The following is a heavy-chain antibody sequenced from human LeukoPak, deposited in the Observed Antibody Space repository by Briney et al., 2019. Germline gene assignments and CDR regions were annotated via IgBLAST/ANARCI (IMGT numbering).Heavy chain of an antibody. D-gene: IGHD4-11*01. CDR2: IYYSGST. J-gene: IGHJ4*02. V-gene: IGHV4-59*01. Sequence: KASETLSLTCTVSGGSISSYYWSWLRQPPGKGLEWIGYIYYSGSTNYNPSLKSRVTISVDTSKNQFSLKLSSVTAADTAVYYCARNSGYSNRIDYWGQGTLVTVSS. CDR1: GGSISSYY. CDR3: ARNSGYSNRIDY.